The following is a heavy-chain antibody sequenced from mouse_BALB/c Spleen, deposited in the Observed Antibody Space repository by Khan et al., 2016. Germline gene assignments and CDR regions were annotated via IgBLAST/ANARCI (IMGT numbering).Heavy chain of an antibody. CDR1: GYSFTDYF. V-gene: IGHV1-20*02. Sequence: IQLVQSGPELVKPGASVKISCKASGYSFTDYFMNWVMQSHGKSLEWIGRINPKNGDTLYNQKFKNKATLTVDKSSTTAHMELRSLASEDSAVYYCTSDGYDFDYWGQGTTLTFSS. J-gene: IGHJ2*01. CDR3: TSDGYDFDY. D-gene: IGHD2-3*01. CDR2: INPKNGDT.